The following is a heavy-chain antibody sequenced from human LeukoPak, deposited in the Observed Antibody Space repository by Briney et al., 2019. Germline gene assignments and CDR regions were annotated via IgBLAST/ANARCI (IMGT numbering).Heavy chain of an antibody. J-gene: IGHJ6*03. CDR1: GFTFSSYW. Sequence: GGSLRLSCAASGFTFSSYWMHWVRQAPGKGLEWVGRIKSKTDGGTTDYAAPVKGRFTISRDDSRNTLYLQMNSLKTEDTAVYYCTTDRYSNYGRTYYYYYYMDVWGKRTTVTVSS. D-gene: IGHD4-11*01. V-gene: IGHV3-15*01. CDR3: TTDRYSNYGRTYYYYYYMDV. CDR2: IKSKTDGGTT.